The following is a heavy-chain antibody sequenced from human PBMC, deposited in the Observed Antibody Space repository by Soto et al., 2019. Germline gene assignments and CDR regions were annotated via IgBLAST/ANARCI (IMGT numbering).Heavy chain of an antibody. D-gene: IGHD6-13*01. CDR3: ARVNSYSSSWSCDY. CDR1: GGSISSSSHY. CDR2: MYYSGTT. V-gene: IGHV4-39*07. J-gene: IGHJ4*02. Sequence: PSETLSLTCTVSGGSISSSSHYWGWIRQSPGKGLEWIGSMYYSGTTHYNPSLKSRVSISVDTSKNQFSLRLSSVTAADTAVYYCARVNSYSSSWSCDYWGRGTLVTVSS.